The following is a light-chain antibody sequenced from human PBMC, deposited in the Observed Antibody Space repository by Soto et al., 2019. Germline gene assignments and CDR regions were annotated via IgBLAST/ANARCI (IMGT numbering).Light chain of an antibody. J-gene: IGLJ2*01. CDR3: NSYTNGSAVV. V-gene: IGLV2-14*01. CDR1: RDEIGAYDY. CDR2: EVT. Sequence: QSALTQAASVAGSPGQSITIYCAGTRDEIGAYDYVSWYQQDPGNARKLLVYEVTNRPSGVCDHFSASKSGKTASLTITGLQASDEDDYYCNSYTNGSAVVFGGGSKVTVL.